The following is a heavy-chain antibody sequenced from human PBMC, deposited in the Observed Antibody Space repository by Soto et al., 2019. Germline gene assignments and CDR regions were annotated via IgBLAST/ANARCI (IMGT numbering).Heavy chain of an antibody. CDR3: AKDLGPYDSRSFTALDY. V-gene: IGHV3-9*01. J-gene: IGHJ4*02. D-gene: IGHD3-22*01. CDR1: GFTFDDYA. Sequence: GGSLRLSCAASGFTFDDYAMHWVRQAPGKGLEWVSGISWNSGSIGYADSVKGRFTISRDNAKNSLYLQMNSLRAEDTALYYCAKDLGPYDSRSFTALDYWGQGTLVTVSS. CDR2: ISWNSGSI.